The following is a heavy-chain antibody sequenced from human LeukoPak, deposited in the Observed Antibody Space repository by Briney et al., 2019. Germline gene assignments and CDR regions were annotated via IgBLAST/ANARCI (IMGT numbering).Heavy chain of an antibody. J-gene: IGHJ6*02. CDR2: INSDGSST. CDR1: GFTFSSYW. V-gene: IGHV3-74*01. CDR3: AREPKDDPYYYYGMDV. Sequence: GGSLRLSCAASGFTFSSYWMHWVRQAPGKGLVWVSRINSDGSSTSYADSVKGRFTISRDNAKNTLYLQMNSLRAEDTAVYYCAREPKDDPYYYYGMDVWGQGTLVTVSS. D-gene: IGHD5-24*01.